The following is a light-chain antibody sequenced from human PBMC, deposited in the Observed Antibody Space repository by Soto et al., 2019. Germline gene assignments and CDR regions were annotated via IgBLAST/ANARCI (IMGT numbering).Light chain of an antibody. V-gene: IGLV2-11*01. Sequence: QSALNQPRSVSGSPGQSVTISCTGTSSDVGGYNYVSWYQQHPGKAPKLMIYDVSKRPSGVPDRFSGSKSGNTASLTISGLQAEDEADYYCCSYAGSLDVFGTGTKVTVL. CDR2: DVS. CDR3: CSYAGSLDV. J-gene: IGLJ1*01. CDR1: SSDVGGYNY.